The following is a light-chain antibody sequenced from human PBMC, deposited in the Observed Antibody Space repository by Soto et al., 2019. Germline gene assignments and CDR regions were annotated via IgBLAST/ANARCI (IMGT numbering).Light chain of an antibody. CDR3: QQYVTSPWT. CDR1: QSFSSCF. Sequence: EIELTQSPGSLSVSLGERATLSCRASQSFSSCFFAWYQQKPGQAPRLLIYGASKRATGVPERFSGSGSGADFTLTISRLEPEDFAVYYCQQYVTSPWTFGQGTKVAIK. CDR2: GAS. J-gene: IGKJ1*01. V-gene: IGKV3-20*01.